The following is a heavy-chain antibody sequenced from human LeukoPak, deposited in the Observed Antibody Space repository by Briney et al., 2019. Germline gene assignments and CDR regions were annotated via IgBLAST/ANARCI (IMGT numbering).Heavy chain of an antibody. CDR2: ISAYNGNT. J-gene: IGHJ6*03. D-gene: IGHD3-3*01. V-gene: IGHV1-18*01. CDR3: ARAQPITIFGVVLRRYYYYMDV. Sequence: ASVKVSCKASGYTFTSYGISWVRQAPGQGLEWMGWISAYNGNTNYAQKLQGRVTMTTDTSTSTAYMELRSLRSDDTAVYYCARAQPITIFGVVLRRYYYYMDVWGKGTTVTVSS. CDR1: GYTFTSYG.